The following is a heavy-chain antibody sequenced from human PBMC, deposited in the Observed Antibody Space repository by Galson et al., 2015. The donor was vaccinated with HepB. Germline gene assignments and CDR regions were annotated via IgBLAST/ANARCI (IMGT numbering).Heavy chain of an antibody. CDR3: AKDIDGWIQHYGMDV. CDR1: GFTFSTYS. D-gene: IGHD2-2*03. J-gene: IGHJ6*02. Sequence: SLRLSCAASGFTFSTYSMNWVRQAPGKGLEWVSSISGSSTYIYYADSMKGRFTISRDNAKNSLYLQMNSLRAEDTALYYCAKDIDGWIQHYGMDVWGQGTTVTVSS. CDR2: ISGSSTYI. V-gene: IGHV3-21*04.